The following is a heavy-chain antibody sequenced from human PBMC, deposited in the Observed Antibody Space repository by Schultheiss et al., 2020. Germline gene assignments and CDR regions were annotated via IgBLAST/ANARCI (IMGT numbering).Heavy chain of an antibody. CDR1: GFTFSNYA. Sequence: GGSLRLSCAASGFTFSNYAMFWVRQAPGKGLEWVSYISSSSSTIYYADSVKGRFTISRDNAKNSLYLQMNSLRAEDTAVYYCARHKAPYYYYGMDVWGQGTT. CDR3: ARHKAPYYYYGMDV. CDR2: ISSSSSTI. V-gene: IGHV3-48*01. J-gene: IGHJ6*02.